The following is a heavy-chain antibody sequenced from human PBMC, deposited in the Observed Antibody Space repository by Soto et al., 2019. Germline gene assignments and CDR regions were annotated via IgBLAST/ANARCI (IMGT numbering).Heavy chain of an antibody. CDR2: IIPIFGTA. CDR1: GGTFSSYA. D-gene: IGHD6-19*01. V-gene: IGHV1-69*01. CDR3: ARLNSSVWYGGWFDP. J-gene: IGHJ5*02. Sequence: QVQLVQSGAEVKKPGSSVKVSCKASGGTFSSYAISWVRQAPGQGLEWMGGIIPIFGTANYAQKFQGRVTITADESTSIVYMELSSLRSEDTAVYYCARLNSSVWYGGWFDPWAQGTLVTVSS.